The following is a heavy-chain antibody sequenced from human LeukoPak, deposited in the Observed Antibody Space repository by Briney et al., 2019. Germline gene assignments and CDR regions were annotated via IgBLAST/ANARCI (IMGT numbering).Heavy chain of an antibody. CDR1: GFTFSSYW. CDR3: ARQLGYCSDGSCYFDY. D-gene: IGHD2-15*01. J-gene: IGHJ4*02. Sequence: GGSLRLSCAASGFTFSSYWMSWVRQAPGKGLEWVANIKQDGSEKYYVDSVKGRFTISRDNAKNSLYLQMNSLRAEDTAIYHCARQLGYCSDGSCYFDYWGQGTLVPVSS. CDR2: IKQDGSEK. V-gene: IGHV3-7*03.